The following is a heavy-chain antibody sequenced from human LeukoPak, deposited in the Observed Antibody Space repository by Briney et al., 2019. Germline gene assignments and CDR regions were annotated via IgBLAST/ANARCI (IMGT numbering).Heavy chain of an antibody. Sequence: GASVKVSCKASGGTFSSYAISWVRQAPGQGLEWMGGIIPIFGTANYAQKFQGRVTITTDESTSTAYMELSSLRSEDTAVYYCARVGYYDSSGYHRAFDYWGQGTLVTVSS. J-gene: IGHJ4*02. CDR1: GGTFSSYA. CDR2: IIPIFGTA. D-gene: IGHD3-22*01. V-gene: IGHV1-69*05. CDR3: ARVGYYDSSGYHRAFDY.